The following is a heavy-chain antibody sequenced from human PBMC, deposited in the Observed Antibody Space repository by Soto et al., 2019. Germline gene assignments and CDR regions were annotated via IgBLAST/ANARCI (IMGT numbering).Heavy chain of an antibody. CDR1: GYTFTSYD. V-gene: IGHV1-8*01. CDR3: ARGPAEYYGSGSYPDY. J-gene: IGHJ4*02. CDR2: MNPNSGNT. D-gene: IGHD3-10*01. Sequence: ASVKVSCKASGYTFTSYDINWVRQATGQGLEWMGWMNPNSGNTGYAQKFQGRVTMTRNTSISTAYMELSSLRSEDTAVYYCARGPAEYYGSGSYPDYWGQGTLVTSPQ.